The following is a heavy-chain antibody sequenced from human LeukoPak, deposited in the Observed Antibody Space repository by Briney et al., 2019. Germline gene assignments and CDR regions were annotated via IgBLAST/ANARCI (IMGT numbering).Heavy chain of an antibody. CDR2: IYTSGST. D-gene: IGHD3-3*01. CDR3: ARGRRFLEWFILYFSGPFDY. J-gene: IGHJ4*02. V-gene: IGHV4-4*07. Sequence: PSETLSLTCTVSGGSISSYYWSWIRQPAGKGLEWIGRIYTSGSTNYNPSLKSRVTMSVDTSKNQFSLKLSSVTAADTAVYYCARGRRFLEWFILYFSGPFDYWGQGTLVTVSS. CDR1: GGSISSYY.